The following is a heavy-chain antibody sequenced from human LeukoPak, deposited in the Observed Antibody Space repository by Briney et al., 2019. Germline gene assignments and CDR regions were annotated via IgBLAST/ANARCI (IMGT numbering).Heavy chain of an antibody. J-gene: IGHJ5*02. D-gene: IGHD2-2*01. Sequence: ASVKVSCKASGYTFTSYYMHWVRQAPGQGLEWMGIINPSGGSTSYAQKFQGRVTMTRDTSTSTVYMELSSLRSEDTAVYYCARDDRYCSSTSCNGENWSDPWGQGTLVTVSS. CDR3: ARDDRYCSSTSCNGENWSDP. V-gene: IGHV1-46*01. CDR1: GYTFTSYY. CDR2: INPSGGST.